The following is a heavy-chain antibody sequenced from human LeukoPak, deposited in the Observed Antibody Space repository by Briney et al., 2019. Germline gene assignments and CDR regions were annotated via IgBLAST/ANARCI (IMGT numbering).Heavy chain of an antibody. J-gene: IGHJ4*02. CDR2: IIPIFGTA. CDR1: GGTFSIYA. V-gene: IGHV1-69*13. Sequence: ASVNVSFTASGGTFSIYAISWVRQAPGQGLEWMGGIIPIFGTANYAQKFQGRVTITADESTSTAYMELSSLRSEDTAVYYCARDNPAGHWGQGTLVTVSS. D-gene: IGHD1-14*01. CDR3: ARDNPAGH.